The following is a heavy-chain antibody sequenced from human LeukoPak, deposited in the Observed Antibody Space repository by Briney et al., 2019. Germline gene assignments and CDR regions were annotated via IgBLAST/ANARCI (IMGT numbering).Heavy chain of an antibody. J-gene: IGHJ4*02. D-gene: IGHD3-22*01. CDR3: ARADYDSRGYGIWYFDY. V-gene: IGHV1-8*01. CDR1: GYTFTSYD. Sequence: ASMKVSCKASGYTFTSYDINWVRQATGQGLEWMGRMNPNSGNTGYAQKFQGRVTMTRSTSISTAYMELSSLTSEDTAVYYCARADYDSRGYGIWYFDYWGQGTLVTVSS. CDR2: MNPNSGNT.